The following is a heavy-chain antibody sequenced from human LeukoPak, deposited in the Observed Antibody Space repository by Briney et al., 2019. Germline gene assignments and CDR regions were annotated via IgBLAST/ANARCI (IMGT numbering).Heavy chain of an antibody. Sequence: GRSLRLSCAASGFTFSNFWMKWVRQAPGKGLEWVANVNQDGSETHYVDSVKGRFTISRDNAKNSLFLQLNSLRAEDTAVYYCAKDASYGMDVWGQGTTVTVSS. J-gene: IGHJ6*02. CDR3: AKDASYGMDV. CDR2: VNQDGSET. V-gene: IGHV3-7*01. CDR1: GFTFSNFW.